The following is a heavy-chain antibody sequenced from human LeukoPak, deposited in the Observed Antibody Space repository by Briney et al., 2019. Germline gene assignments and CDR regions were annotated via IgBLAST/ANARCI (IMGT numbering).Heavy chain of an antibody. J-gene: IGHJ4*02. CDR2: ISAYNGNT. V-gene: IGHV1-18*01. D-gene: IGHD4-17*01. CDR1: GYTFTSYD. CDR3: AVHRGLMTTVTALDY. Sequence: ASVKVSCKASGYTFTSYDISWVRQAPGQGLEWMGWISAYNGNTNYAQKLQGRVTMTTDTSTSTAYMELRSLRSDDTAVYYCAVHRGLMTTVTALDYWGQGTLVTVSS.